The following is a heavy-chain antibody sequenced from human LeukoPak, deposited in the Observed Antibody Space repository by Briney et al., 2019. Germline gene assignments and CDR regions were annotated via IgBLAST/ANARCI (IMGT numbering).Heavy chain of an antibody. CDR1: GFTFSIYR. CDR2: ISSSSSYI. V-gene: IGHV3-21*01. D-gene: IGHD2-2*01. Sequence: GGSLRLSCAASGFTFSIYRMNWVRQAPGKGLEWVSSISSSSSYIYYADSVKSRFTISRDNAKNSLYLQMNSLRAEDTAVYYCERDRCSSTSCRRFDYWGQGTLVTVSS. CDR3: ERDRCSSTSCRRFDY. J-gene: IGHJ4*02.